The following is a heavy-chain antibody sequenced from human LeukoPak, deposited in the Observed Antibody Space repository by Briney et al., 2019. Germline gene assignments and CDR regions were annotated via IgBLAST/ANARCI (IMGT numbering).Heavy chain of an antibody. D-gene: IGHD3-16*01. V-gene: IGHV3-15*07. J-gene: IGHJ4*02. CDR1: GFSFSDAW. CDR3: TQTGGPFDY. Sequence: GGSLRLSCVASGFSFSDAWMNWVRQAPGKGLEWVGRIRSKTHGGTTDYAAPVKGRFTISRDDSKNTLYLQMNSLKTEDTAVYYCTQTGGPFDYWGQGTLVTVSS. CDR2: IRSKTHGGTT.